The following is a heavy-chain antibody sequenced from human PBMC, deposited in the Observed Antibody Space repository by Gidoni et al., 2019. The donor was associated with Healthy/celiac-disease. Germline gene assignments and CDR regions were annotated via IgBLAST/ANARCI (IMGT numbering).Heavy chain of an antibody. CDR3: ARHPLDSSGYYNWYFDL. J-gene: IGHJ2*01. D-gene: IGHD3-22*01. V-gene: IGHV5-10-1*03. CDR2: IDPSDSYT. Sequence: EVQLVQSGAEVKKPGESLRISCKGSGYSFTSHWISWVRQMPGKGLEWMGRIDPSDSYTNYSPSFQGHVTISADKSISTAYLQWSSLKASDTAMYYCARHPLDSSGYYNWYFDLWGRGTLVTVSS. CDR1: GYSFTSHW.